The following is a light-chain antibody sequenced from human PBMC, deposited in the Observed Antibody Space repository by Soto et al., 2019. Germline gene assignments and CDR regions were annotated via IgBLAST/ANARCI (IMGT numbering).Light chain of an antibody. Sequence: QAVVTQEPSLTVSPGGTVTLTCASSTGAVTSGYYPNWVQQKPGQTPRALIYSTDNKHSWTPARFSGSLLGGKAALTLSGGRPGEGAEYSCLLYLGVYVVWGGGTNLPVL. V-gene: IGLV7-43*01. CDR1: TGAVTSGYY. J-gene: IGLJ2*01. CDR2: STD. CDR3: LLYLGVYVV.